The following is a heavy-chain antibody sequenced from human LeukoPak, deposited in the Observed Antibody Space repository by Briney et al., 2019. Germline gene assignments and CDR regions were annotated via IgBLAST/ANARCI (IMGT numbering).Heavy chain of an antibody. CDR3: GRHVSNGWDYHYGLDV. V-gene: IGHV4-39*01. D-gene: IGHD6-19*01. CDR1: GGSVASTGCY. J-gene: IGHJ6*02. CDR2: AYYTGEI. Sequence: SETLSLTCTVSGGSVASTGCYWGWIRQSPGKGLEWIGRAYYTGEIYSTPSLKSRLTISVDTSKNQFALTLTSVTAADTAVYYCGRHVSNGWDYHYGLDVWGQGTTVTVSS.